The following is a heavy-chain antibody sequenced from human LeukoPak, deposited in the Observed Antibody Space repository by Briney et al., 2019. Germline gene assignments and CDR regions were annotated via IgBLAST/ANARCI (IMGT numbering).Heavy chain of an antibody. CDR3: ARILHGILDGMDV. D-gene: IGHD3/OR15-3a*01. Sequence: GGSLRLSWAASGFIFSKYDRHWVRQPPGKGLNGFSVIGDGGDTFYSGSVRGRFTIFRENAKNSLYLQMNSLGAGDTAVYYCARILHGILDGMDVWGQGTTVTVSS. V-gene: IGHV3-13*01. CDR1: GFIFSKYD. CDR2: IGDGGDT. J-gene: IGHJ6*02.